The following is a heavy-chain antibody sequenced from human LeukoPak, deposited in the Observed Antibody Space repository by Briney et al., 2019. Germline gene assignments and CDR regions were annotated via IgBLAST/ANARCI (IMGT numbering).Heavy chain of an antibody. D-gene: IGHD5-24*01. CDR2: INFDGGST. V-gene: IGHV3-74*01. J-gene: IGHJ4*02. CDR1: GFTFSSYW. Sequence: PGGSLRLSCAASGFTFSSYWMHWVRQVPGKGLVWVSRINFDGGSTTYADSAKGRFTISRDNAKNTLYLQVSSLRAEDTAVYFCARGYINYVDYWGQGTLVTVSS. CDR3: ARGYINYVDY.